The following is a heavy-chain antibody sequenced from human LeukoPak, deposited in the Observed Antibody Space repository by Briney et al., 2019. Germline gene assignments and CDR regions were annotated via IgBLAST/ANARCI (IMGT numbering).Heavy chain of an antibody. CDR2: ITGSGSFV. J-gene: IGHJ5*02. CDR3: ARDSSGPWFDP. Sequence: GGTLRLSCAVSGFIFNNYIMNWVRQAPGKGQKWVSSITGSGSFVYYADSVKGRFTISRDNAKNSLFLQMNSLRAEDTAVYYCARDSSGPWFDPWGQGTLVTVSS. D-gene: IGHD6-6*01. V-gene: IGHV3-21*01. CDR1: GFIFNNYI.